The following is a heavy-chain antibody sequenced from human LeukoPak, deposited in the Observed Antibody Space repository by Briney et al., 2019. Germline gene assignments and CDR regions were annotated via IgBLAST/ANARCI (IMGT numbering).Heavy chain of an antibody. V-gene: IGHV5-51*01. D-gene: IGHD5-12*01. CDR1: GYTFTSYW. CDR2: IYPGDSDT. CDR3: ARHGGYSGYDSGTYYYYYMDV. Sequence: GESLKISCKGSGYTFTSYWIGWVRQMPGKGLEWMGIIYPGDSDTRYSPSFQGQVTISADKSISTAYLQWSSLKASDTAMYYCARHGGYSGYDSGTYYYYYMDVRGKGTTVTVSS. J-gene: IGHJ6*03.